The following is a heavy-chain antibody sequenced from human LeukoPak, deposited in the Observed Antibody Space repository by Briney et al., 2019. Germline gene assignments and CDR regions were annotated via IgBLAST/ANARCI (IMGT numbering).Heavy chain of an antibody. D-gene: IGHD5-12*01. CDR2: ISYDGSNK. V-gene: IGHV3-30*04. Sequence: GGSLRLSCAASGFTFSSYAMHWVRQAPGKGLEWVAAISYDGSNKYYADSVKGRFTISRDNSKNTLYLQMNSLRAEDTAVYYCARGHSGYDSSPYFDYWGQGTLVTVSS. CDR3: ARGHSGYDSSPYFDY. CDR1: GFTFSSYA. J-gene: IGHJ4*02.